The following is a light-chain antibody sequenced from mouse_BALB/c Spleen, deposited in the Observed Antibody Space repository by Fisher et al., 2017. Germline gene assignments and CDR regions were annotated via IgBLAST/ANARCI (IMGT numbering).Light chain of an antibody. CDR2: DTS. CDR3: HQWSSYPT. J-gene: IGKJ2*01. Sequence: IVLTQSPAIMSASPGEKVTMTCSASSSVSYMYWYQQKPGSSPRLWIYDTSNLVSGVPARFSGSRSGTSYSLTISSVEAEDAADYYCHQWSSYPTFGGGTKLEIK. V-gene: IGKV4-55*01. CDR1: SSVSY.